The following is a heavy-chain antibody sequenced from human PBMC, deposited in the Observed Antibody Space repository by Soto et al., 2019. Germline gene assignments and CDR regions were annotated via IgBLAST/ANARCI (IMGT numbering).Heavy chain of an antibody. CDR3: ARIPRYSYATSDPLDN. V-gene: IGHV1-69*01. Sequence: QVRLVQSGSEVKKPGSSVTVSCKASGGTFNTYTFSWVRQAPGQGLEWMGSILPIMGSVNYAHDFRGRLSITADPSTTTAYMELTSLTSHDTAMYYCARIPRYSYATSDPLDNWGQGTLVTVSS. D-gene: IGHD2-15*01. J-gene: IGHJ4*02. CDR1: GGTFNTYT. CDR2: ILPIMGSV.